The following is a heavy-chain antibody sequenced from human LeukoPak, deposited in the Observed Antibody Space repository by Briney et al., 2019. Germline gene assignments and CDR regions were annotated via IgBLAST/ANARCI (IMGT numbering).Heavy chain of an antibody. CDR2: IFSGDNT. J-gene: IGHJ5*02. CDR1: GFTVSSKY. Sequence: GGSLRLSCAASGFTVSSKYMSWVRQAPGKGLEWVSVIFSGDNTYYADSVKGRFTISRDNPKNTLYLQMNSLRAEDTAVYYCARDFGRGYCSSTSCYGWFDPWGQGTLVTVSS. CDR3: ARDFGRGYCSSTSCYGWFDP. V-gene: IGHV3-66*02. D-gene: IGHD2-2*01.